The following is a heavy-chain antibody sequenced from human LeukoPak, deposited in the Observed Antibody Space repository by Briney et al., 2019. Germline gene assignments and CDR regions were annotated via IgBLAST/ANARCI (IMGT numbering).Heavy chain of an antibody. J-gene: IGHJ4*02. Sequence: NTGGSLRLSRAASGFTFSDYYMSWIRQAPGKGLEWLSYISPSGIHTPYADSVKGRFTVSRDNAKNSLSLELNSLRVDDTAIYYCARVGSTAEAGTPDYWGQGTLVTVSS. D-gene: IGHD6-13*01. CDR1: GFTFSDYY. CDR3: ARVGSTAEAGTPDY. V-gene: IGHV3-11*06. CDR2: ISPSGIHT.